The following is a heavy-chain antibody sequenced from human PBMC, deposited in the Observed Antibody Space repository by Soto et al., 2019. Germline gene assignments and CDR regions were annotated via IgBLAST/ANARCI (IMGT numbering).Heavy chain of an antibody. D-gene: IGHD4-17*01. Sequence: QGQLVQSGAEVGKPGSSVKVACRGTFSSYSISWVRQAPGQGLEWMGGITPLFGTTTYAQKFQGRVTITADASTNTAYMELSSLRSDDTAVYYCARGPDYGDHGGWLAPWGQGTLVTVSS. CDR1: GTFSSYS. J-gene: IGHJ5*02. CDR2: ITPLFGTT. CDR3: ARGPDYGDHGGWLAP. V-gene: IGHV1-69*01.